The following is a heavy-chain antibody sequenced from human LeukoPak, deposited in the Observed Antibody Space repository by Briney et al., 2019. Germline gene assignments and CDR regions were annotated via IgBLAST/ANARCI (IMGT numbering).Heavy chain of an antibody. V-gene: IGHV1-18*01. CDR2: ISAYNGNT. CDR1: GYTFTSYG. CDR3: AVGFGDPGESNNWFDP. D-gene: IGHD3-10*01. J-gene: IGHJ5*02. Sequence: GASVKVSCKASGYTFTSYGISWVRQAPGQGLEWMGWISAYNGNTNYAQKLQGRVTMTTDTSTSTAYMELRSLRSDDTAVYYCAVGFGDPGESNNWFDPWGQGTLVTVSS.